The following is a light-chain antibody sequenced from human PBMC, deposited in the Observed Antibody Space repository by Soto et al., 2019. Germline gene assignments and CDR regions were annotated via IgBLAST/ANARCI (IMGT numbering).Light chain of an antibody. CDR1: QSLLHSNGYNY. V-gene: IGKV2-28*01. CDR2: LGS. CDR3: MQALQTPS. J-gene: IGKJ4*01. Sequence: DIVMTQSPLSLPVTPGEPASISCRSSQSLLHSNGYNYLDWYLQKPGQSPQLLTYLGSNRASGVPVTFSGSGSGTDFTLKISRVEAEDVGVYYCMQALQTPSFGGGTKVEIK.